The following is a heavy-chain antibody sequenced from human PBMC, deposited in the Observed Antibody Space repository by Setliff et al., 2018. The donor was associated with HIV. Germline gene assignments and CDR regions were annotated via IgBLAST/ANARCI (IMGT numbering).Heavy chain of an antibody. CDR2: IFPLDSET. V-gene: IGHV5-51*01. Sequence: GESLKISCQGPEYFFRTSWIGWVRQLPGKGLEWVAVIFPLDSETRYNPSLEGHVTISVDKSINTAYLQWSSLRASDTAVYYCTRRPLQPEVSGYFYLMDVWGTGTTVTVSS. CDR3: TRRPLQPEVSGYFYLMDV. J-gene: IGHJ6*04. CDR1: EYFFRTSW. D-gene: IGHD2-21*01.